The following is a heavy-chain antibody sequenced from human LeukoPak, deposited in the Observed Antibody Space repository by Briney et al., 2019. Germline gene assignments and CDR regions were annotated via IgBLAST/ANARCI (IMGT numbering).Heavy chain of an antibody. Sequence: ALVKVSCKASGYTFTGYYMHWVRQAPGQGLEWMGWINPNSGGTNYAQKFQGRVTMTRDTSISTAYMELSRLRSDDTAVYYCARPSMVRGVPYYFDYWGQGTLVTVSS. J-gene: IGHJ4*02. CDR3: ARPSMVRGVPYYFDY. D-gene: IGHD3-10*01. V-gene: IGHV1-2*02. CDR1: GYTFTGYY. CDR2: INPNSGGT.